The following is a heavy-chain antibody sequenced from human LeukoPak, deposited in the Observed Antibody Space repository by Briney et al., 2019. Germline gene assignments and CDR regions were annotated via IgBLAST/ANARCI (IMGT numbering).Heavy chain of an antibody. J-gene: IGHJ4*02. V-gene: IGHV1-69*01. CDR2: VIPIFGTA. CDR1: GGTFSSYA. Sequence: SVKVSCKASGGTFSSYAISWVRQAPGQGLEWMGGVIPIFGTANYAQKFQGRVTITADESTSTAYMELSSLRSEDTAVYYCASSLIVVVPAARGLGDWGQGTLVTVSS. D-gene: IGHD2-2*01. CDR3: ASSLIVVVPAARGLGD.